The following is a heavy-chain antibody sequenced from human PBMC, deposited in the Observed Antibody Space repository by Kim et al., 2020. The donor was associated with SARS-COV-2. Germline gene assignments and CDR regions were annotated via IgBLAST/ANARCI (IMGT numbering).Heavy chain of an antibody. V-gene: IGHV4-31*03. CDR2: IYYSGAT. CDR1: GDSITDNGYS. D-gene: IGHD1-26*01. Sequence: SETLSLTCTVSGDSITDNGYSWSWFRQHPGEGLEYVGYIYYSGATYYNPSLKGRVTISVDTSKNQFSLEVRSVTASDTAGYYLTRRRVSYSNDYWG. CDR3: TRRRVSYSNDY. J-gene: IGHJ4*01.